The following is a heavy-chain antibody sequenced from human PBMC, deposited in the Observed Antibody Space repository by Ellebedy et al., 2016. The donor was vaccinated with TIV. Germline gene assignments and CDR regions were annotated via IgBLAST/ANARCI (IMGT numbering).Heavy chain of an antibody. D-gene: IGHD3-10*01. CDR1: GYTLTELS. J-gene: IGHJ6*02. V-gene: IGHV1-24*01. CDR3: ATPYAGIGAYGMDV. CDR2: FDPEDGET. Sequence: AASVKVSCKVSGYTLTELSMHWVRQAPGKGLEWMGRFDPEDGETVYAQKFQGRVTMTEDTSTDTAYMELSSLRSEDTALYYCATPYAGIGAYGMDVWGQGTTVTVSS.